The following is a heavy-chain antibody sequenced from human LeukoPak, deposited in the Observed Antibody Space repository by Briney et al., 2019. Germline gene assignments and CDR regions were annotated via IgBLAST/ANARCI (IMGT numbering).Heavy chain of an antibody. Sequence: GASMKVSCKASGGTFSSYAISWVRQAPGQGLEWMGGIIPIFGTANYAQKFQGRVTITADKSTSTAYMELSSLRSEDTAVYYCARVGYSYGYVFYYYYMDVWGKGTTVTVSS. D-gene: IGHD5-18*01. CDR2: IIPIFGTA. J-gene: IGHJ6*03. V-gene: IGHV1-69*06. CDR1: GGTFSSYA. CDR3: ARVGYSYGYVFYYYYMDV.